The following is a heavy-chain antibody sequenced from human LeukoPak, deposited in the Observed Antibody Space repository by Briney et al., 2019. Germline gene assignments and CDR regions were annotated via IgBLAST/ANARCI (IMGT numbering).Heavy chain of an antibody. CDR3: AKSLGVGGYTRYKGFDQ. D-gene: IGHD3-16*02. CDR2: ISGSDGTS. Sequence: GGSLRLSCAASGFTFNSFAMNWVRQAPRKWLEWVSSISGSDGTSHYADFVKGRFTISRDNSKNTLYLQMNSLRAEDTAAYYCAKSLGVGGYTRYKGFDQWGQGTLVVVSS. J-gene: IGHJ4*02. CDR1: GFTFNSFA. V-gene: IGHV3-23*01.